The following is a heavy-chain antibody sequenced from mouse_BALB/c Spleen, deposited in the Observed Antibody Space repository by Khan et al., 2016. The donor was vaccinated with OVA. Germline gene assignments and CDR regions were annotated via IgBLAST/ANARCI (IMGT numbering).Heavy chain of an antibody. D-gene: IGHD1-1*02. CDR2: INPSNGYT. Sequence: QVQLQQSGAELARPGASVKMSCKASGYTFTSYTIHWIKLRPGQGLEWIGYINPSNGYTNYNQKFKDKATLTADKSSTTAYMQLSSLTSDDSAVXNCVRDGACYGKGGWFDYWGQGTLVTVSA. J-gene: IGHJ3*01. CDR1: GYTFTSYT. CDR3: VRDGACYGKGGWFDY. V-gene: IGHV1-4*01.